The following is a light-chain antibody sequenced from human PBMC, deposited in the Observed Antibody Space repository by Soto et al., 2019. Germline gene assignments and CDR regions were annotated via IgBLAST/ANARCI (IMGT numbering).Light chain of an antibody. CDR3: HQYKSYTPYT. V-gene: IGKV1-5*01. J-gene: IGKJ2*01. CDR1: HSIDTW. Sequence: DIQMTQSPSALSASLGDRVTITCRASHSIDTWLAWYQQRPGKAPNLLIYDASSLASGVPSRFSGGGSGTEFTLTFSNLQPDDFGTYYCHQYKSYTPYTIGQGTKVEIK. CDR2: DAS.